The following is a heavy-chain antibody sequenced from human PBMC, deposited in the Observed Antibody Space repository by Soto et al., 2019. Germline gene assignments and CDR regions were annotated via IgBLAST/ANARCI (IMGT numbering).Heavy chain of an antibody. CDR3: ARAGYDFWSGPLNWFDP. CDR1: GGSISSSNW. Sequence: SETLSLTCAVSGGSISSSNWWSWVRQPPGKGLEWIGEIYHSGSTNYNPSLKSRVTISVDKSKNQFSLKLSSVTAADTAVYYCARAGYDFWSGPLNWFDPWGQGTLVTVSS. V-gene: IGHV4-4*02. CDR2: IYHSGST. D-gene: IGHD3-3*01. J-gene: IGHJ5*02.